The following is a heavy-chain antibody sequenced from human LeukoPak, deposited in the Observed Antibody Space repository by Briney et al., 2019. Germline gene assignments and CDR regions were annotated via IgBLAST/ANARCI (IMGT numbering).Heavy chain of an antibody. D-gene: IGHD1-14*01. J-gene: IGHJ4*02. CDR2: INQGGSDK. Sequence: AGSLRLSCAASGFTFSGHWMSWVRQAPGKGLEWVANINQGGSDKYYVDSVKGRFTISRDNANNILYLQMNSLRGEDTAVYYCTRDRSRAEDDWGQGTLVTVSS. CDR3: TRDRSRAEDD. V-gene: IGHV3-7*01. CDR1: GFTFSGHW.